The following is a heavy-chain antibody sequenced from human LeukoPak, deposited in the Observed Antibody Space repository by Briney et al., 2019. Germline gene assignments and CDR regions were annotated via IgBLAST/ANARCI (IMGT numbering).Heavy chain of an antibody. CDR1: GGSISSYY. V-gene: IGHV4-59*08. J-gene: IGHJ5*02. D-gene: IGHD3-3*01. Sequence: PSETLSLTCTVSGGSISSYYWSWIRQPPGKGLEWIGYIYYSGSTNYNPSLKSRVTISVDTSKNQFSLKLSSVTAADTAVYYCARQVRITILGVVIPYSWFDPWGQGTLVTVSS. CDR3: ARQVRITILGVVIPYSWFDP. CDR2: IYYSGST.